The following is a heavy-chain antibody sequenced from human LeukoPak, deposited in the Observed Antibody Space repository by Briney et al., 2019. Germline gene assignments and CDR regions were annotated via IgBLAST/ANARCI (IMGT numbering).Heavy chain of an antibody. CDR2: IYYSGST. Sequence: SETLSLTCTVSGGSISAYYWSWIRQPPGGGLEWIGSIYYSGSTYYNPSLKSRLTFSLDKSKNQFSLKLTSVTAADTALYYCARNYYGSGSFYVHNWGQGTLVTVSS. CDR3: ARNYYGSGSFYVHN. V-gene: IGHV4-59*03. J-gene: IGHJ4*02. D-gene: IGHD3-10*01. CDR1: GGSISAYY.